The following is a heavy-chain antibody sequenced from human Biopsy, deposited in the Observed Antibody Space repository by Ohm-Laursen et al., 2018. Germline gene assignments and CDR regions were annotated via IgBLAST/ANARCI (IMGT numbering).Heavy chain of an antibody. CDR3: ARVTLPLYLDY. D-gene: IGHD5/OR15-5a*01. CDR2: ISGYNGNT. Sequence: ASVKVSCKTSGYSFTSYGISRVRQAPGEGLEWTGRISGYNGNTNYAQKFQGRVTMTADTSTSTVYMEVRGLRSDDTAVYYCARVTLPLYLDYWGQGTRVSVSS. V-gene: IGHV1-18*01. CDR1: GYSFTSYG. J-gene: IGHJ4*02.